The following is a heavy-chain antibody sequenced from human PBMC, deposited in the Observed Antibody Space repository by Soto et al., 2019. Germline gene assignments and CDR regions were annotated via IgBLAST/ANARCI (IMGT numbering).Heavy chain of an antibody. Sequence: QVQLVESGGGVVQPGRSLRLSCAASGFTFSSYGMHWVRQAPGKGLEWVAVIWYDGSNKYYADSVKGRFTISRDNSKNTLYPQMNSLRAEDTAVYYCARVNGQSGADAFDIWGQGTMVTVSS. CDR2: IWYDGSNK. CDR3: ARVNGQSGADAFDI. V-gene: IGHV3-33*01. CDR1: GFTFSSYG. J-gene: IGHJ3*02. D-gene: IGHD2-8*01.